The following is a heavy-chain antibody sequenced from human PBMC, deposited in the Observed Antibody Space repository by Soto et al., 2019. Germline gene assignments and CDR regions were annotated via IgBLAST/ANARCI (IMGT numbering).Heavy chain of an antibody. CDR3: ARDKSRDGYNLVY. V-gene: IGHV3-30*03. CDR1: GFTFSSYG. CDR2: ISYDGSNK. D-gene: IGHD5-12*01. J-gene: IGHJ4*02. Sequence: QVQLVESGGGVVQPGRSLRLSCAASGFTFSSYGMHWVRQAPGKGLEWVAVISYDGSNKYYADSVKGRFTISRDNAKNSLYLQMNSLRAEDTAVYYCARDKSRDGYNLVYWGQGTLVTVSS.